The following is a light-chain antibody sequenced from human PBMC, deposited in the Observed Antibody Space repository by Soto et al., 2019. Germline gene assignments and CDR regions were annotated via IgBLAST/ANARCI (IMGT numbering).Light chain of an antibody. CDR1: QSISSNY. V-gene: IGKV3-20*01. Sequence: EIVLTQSPGTLSLSPGERATVSCRASQSISSNYLAWYQQKPGQAPRLLIHGASNRATGIPDRFSGSGSGTDFTLTISRLEPEDFAVYYCQQYGSSPKTFGQGTKVDIK. CDR2: GAS. CDR3: QQYGSSPKT. J-gene: IGKJ1*01.